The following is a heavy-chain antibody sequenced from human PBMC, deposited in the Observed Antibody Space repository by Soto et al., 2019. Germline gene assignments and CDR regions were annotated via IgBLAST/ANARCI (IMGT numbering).Heavy chain of an antibody. Sequence: PSETLSLTCTVSGGSISSYYWSWIRQPPGKGLEWIGYIYYSGSTNYNPSLKSRVTISVDTSKNQFSLKLSSVTAADTAVYYCARGSNYYDSSGYYFPNFDYWGQGTQVTVSS. CDR3: ARGSNYYDSSGYYFPNFDY. CDR2: IYYSGST. J-gene: IGHJ4*02. V-gene: IGHV4-59*01. D-gene: IGHD3-22*01. CDR1: GGSISSYY.